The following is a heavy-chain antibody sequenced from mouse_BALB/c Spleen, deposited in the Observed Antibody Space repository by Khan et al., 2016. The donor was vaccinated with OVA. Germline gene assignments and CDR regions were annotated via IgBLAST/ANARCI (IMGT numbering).Heavy chain of an antibody. D-gene: IGHD1-1*01. CDR1: GYSITSDYA. J-gene: IGHJ2*01. CDR3: ARVYGGDFDY. V-gene: IGHV3-2*02. Sequence: EVQLQESGPGLVKPSQSLSLTCTVTGYSITSDYAWNWIRQFPGSKLEWMGFISYSGNTNYNPSLKSRFSITRDTSKNQFFLQLNSVTTEDTATYYCARVYGGDFDYWGQDTTLTVSS. CDR2: ISYSGNT.